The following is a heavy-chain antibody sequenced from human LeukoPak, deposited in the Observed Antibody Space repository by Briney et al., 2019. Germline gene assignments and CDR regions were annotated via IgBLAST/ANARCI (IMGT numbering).Heavy chain of an antibody. CDR2: INPNNGAT. CDR3: ARYNWNDVVSALDY. Sequence: ASVKVSCKASGYTFSGYYIHRVRQAPGQGLEWMGWINPNNGATNYAQSFQGGVTMTRDTSITTTYMELSRLTSDDTAVYYCARYNWNDVVSALDYWGQGTLVTVSS. D-gene: IGHD1-1*01. CDR1: GYTFSGYY. J-gene: IGHJ4*02. V-gene: IGHV1-2*02.